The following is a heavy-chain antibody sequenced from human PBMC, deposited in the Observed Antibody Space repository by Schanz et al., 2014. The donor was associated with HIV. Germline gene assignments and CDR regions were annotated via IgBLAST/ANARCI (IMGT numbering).Heavy chain of an antibody. CDR3: AKDIEVVVAAMGFDY. CDR1: GFTFSTYA. J-gene: IGHJ4*02. CDR2: MRGSDDST. V-gene: IGHV3-23*01. Sequence: EVKLSESGGGLVQPGGSLRLSCVASGFTFSTYAMSWVRQAPGKGLEWVSGMRGSDDSTFYADSVKGRFTISRDNSKNTLYLQMNCLRAEDTAVYYCAKDIEVVVAAMGFDYWGQGTLVTVSS. D-gene: IGHD2-15*01.